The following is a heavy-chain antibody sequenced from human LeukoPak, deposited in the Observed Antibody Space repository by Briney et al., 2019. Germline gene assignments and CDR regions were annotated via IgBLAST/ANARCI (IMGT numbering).Heavy chain of an antibody. CDR2: ISGGGDNT. CDR3: AKDGLQSRPYYFDY. V-gene: IGHV3-23*01. D-gene: IGHD4-11*01. J-gene: IGHJ4*02. Sequence: GGSLGLSCAASGFTFSNYAMSWVRQAPGKGLEWVSAISGGGDNTYYADSVKGRFAISRDNSKNTLYLQMTSLRAEDTAVYFCAKDGLQSRPYYFDYWGQGTLVTVSS. CDR1: GFTFSNYA.